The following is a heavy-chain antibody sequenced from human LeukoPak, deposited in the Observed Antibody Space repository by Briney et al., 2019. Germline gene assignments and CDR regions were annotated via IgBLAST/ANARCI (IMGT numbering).Heavy chain of an antibody. D-gene: IGHD6-13*01. J-gene: IGHJ3*02. CDR1: GDSISSNSAA. V-gene: IGHV6-1*01. Sequence: SQTLSLTCGISGDSISSNSAAWNWIRQSPSRGLEWLGRTYYRSKWYHDYAVSVTSRITINPDTSKNQLSLQLTSVTPEDTAVYYCARMTADGYDAFDIWGQGTMVAVSS. CDR3: ARMTADGYDAFDI. CDR2: TYYRSKWYH.